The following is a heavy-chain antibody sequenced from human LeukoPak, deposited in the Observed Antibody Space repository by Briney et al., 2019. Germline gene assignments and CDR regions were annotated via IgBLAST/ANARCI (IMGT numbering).Heavy chain of an antibody. V-gene: IGHV3-7*04. D-gene: IGHD2-15*01. J-gene: IGHJ4*02. CDR1: GFTFSNYW. CDR3: ARGDKFSGDY. Sequence: QTGGSLRLSCAASGFTFSNYWMSWVRQAPGKGLEWVANINQDGGEKYYVDSVKGRFTISRDNTKNSLYLQMNSLRAEDTAVYYCARGDKFSGDYWGQGTLVTVSS. CDR2: INQDGGEK.